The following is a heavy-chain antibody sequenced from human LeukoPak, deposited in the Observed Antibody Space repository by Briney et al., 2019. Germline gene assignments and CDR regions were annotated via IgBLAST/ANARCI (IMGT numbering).Heavy chain of an antibody. CDR1: EDTFTYYH. Sequence: ASVKVSCKASEDTFTYYHIHWVRQAPGQGVEWMGAVYATGGTKINTQNFQGRVTMTRDTSTGTVYMELSSLRFEHTAMYYCATEAPPSYYFDYWGQGILVTVSS. CDR3: ATEAPPSYYFDY. J-gene: IGHJ4*02. V-gene: IGHV1-46*01. CDR2: VYATGGTK.